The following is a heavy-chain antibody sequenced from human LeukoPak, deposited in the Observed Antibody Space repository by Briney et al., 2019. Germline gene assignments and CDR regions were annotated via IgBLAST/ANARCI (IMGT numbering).Heavy chain of an antibody. J-gene: IGHJ6*02. D-gene: IGHD1-14*01. CDR1: GITLMSYT. CDR2: VLDDTDFA. Sequence: GGSLRLSCSASGITLMSYTVHWVRRAPGKGLEWLTLVLDDTDFAYYADSLRGRFIIARDTSKNVVYLQMKSLRPEDTAIYYCASEPGLNRDPVYAMDVWGQGTTVTVSS. V-gene: IGHV3-30-3*01. CDR3: ASEPGLNRDPVYAMDV.